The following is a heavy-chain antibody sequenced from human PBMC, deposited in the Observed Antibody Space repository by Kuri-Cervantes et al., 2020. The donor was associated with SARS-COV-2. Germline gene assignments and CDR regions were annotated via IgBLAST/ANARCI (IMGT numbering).Heavy chain of an antibody. D-gene: IGHD3-3*01. CDR3: ARGGTYYDFWSGYYVY. CDR2: IYYSGST. Sequence: SCAVSGGSISSGGYSWSWIRQPPGKGLEWIGYIYYSGSTYYNPSLKSRVTISVDTSKNQFSLKLSSVTAADTAVYYCARGGTYYDFWSGYYVYWGQGTRVTCSS. J-gene: IGHJ4*02. V-gene: IGHV4-30-4*07. CDR1: GGSISSGGYS.